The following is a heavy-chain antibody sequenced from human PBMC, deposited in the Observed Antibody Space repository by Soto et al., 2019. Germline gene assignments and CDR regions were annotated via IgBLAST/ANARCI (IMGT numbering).Heavy chain of an antibody. J-gene: IGHJ6*02. D-gene: IGHD3-3*01. CDR2: ISSNGSTI. CDR1: GFTFSDYY. CDR3: ARVPYYDFWSGYYTNYYYYGMDV. Sequence: PGGSLRLSCAASGFTFSDYYMSWIRQAPGKGLEWVSYISSNGSTIYYADSVKGRFTISRDNAKNSLYLQMNSLRAEDTAVYYCARVPYYDFWSGYYTNYYYYGMDVWGQGTTVTVSS. V-gene: IGHV3-11*01.